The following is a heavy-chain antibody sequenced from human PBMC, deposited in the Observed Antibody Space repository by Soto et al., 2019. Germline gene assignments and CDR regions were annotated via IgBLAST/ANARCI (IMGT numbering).Heavy chain of an antibody. D-gene: IGHD4-4*01. CDR2: TYYRSRWHT. Sequence: SQTLSLTCAISGDIVSNNGASWGLIRQWPSRGLEWLGRTYYRSRWHTDYAVSMKGRITITPDTSKNQFSLQVNSVTPEDTALYYCSRDPPAYHSAFDSWGQGTLVTVS. V-gene: IGHV6-1*01. CDR1: GDIVSNNGAS. J-gene: IGHJ4*02. CDR3: SRDPPAYHSAFDS.